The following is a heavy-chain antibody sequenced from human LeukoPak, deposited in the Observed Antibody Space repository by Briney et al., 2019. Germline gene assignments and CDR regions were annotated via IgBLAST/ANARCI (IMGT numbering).Heavy chain of an antibody. V-gene: IGHV4-34*01. J-gene: IGHJ6*04. Sequence: SETLSLTCAVYGGSFSGYYWSWIRQPPGKGREWSGEINHSGSTNYNPSLKSRVTISVATSKNQFSLKLSSVTAADTAVYYCARGSVDFRVVTSSSDVWGKGTTVTVSS. D-gene: IGHD4-23*01. CDR2: INHSGST. CDR3: ARGSVDFRVVTSSSDV. CDR1: GGSFSGYY.